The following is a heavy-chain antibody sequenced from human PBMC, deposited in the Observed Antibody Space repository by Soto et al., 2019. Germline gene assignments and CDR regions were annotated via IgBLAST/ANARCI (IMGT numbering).Heavy chain of an antibody. CDR3: ARSYTLSIVGPLAPFDY. D-gene: IGHD1-26*01. J-gene: IGHJ4*02. CDR1: GYTFTSYG. V-gene: IGHV1-18*01. CDR2: ISAYNGNT. Sequence: ASVKVSCKASGYTFTSYGISWVRQAPGQGLEWMGWISAYNGNTNYAQKLQGRVTMTTDTSMSTAYMELRSLRSDDTAVYYCARSYTLSIVGPLAPFDYWGQGTLVTVSS.